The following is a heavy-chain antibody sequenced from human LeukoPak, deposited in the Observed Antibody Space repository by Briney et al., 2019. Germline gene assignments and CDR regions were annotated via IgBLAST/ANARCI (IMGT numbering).Heavy chain of an antibody. CDR1: GFTFSTYS. D-gene: IGHD6-19*01. CDR2: IGLSRNYI. J-gene: IGHJ4*02. V-gene: IGHV3-21*01. CDR3: AREQSSGWTLISY. Sequence: GGSLRLSCAASGFTFSTYSMGWVRQAPGKGLEWVSSIGLSRNYIYYADSAKGRFTISRDSAQNSLYLQMNSLRVEDTAVYYCAREQSSGWTLISYWGQGTLVTVSS.